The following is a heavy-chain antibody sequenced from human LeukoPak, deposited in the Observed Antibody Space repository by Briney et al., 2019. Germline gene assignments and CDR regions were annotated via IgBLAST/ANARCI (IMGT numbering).Heavy chain of an antibody. Sequence: GASVKVSCKASGYTFTGYYTHWVRQAPGQGLEWMGWINPNSGGTNYAQKFQGRVTMTRETSISTAYMELSRLRSDDTAVYYCATAYSSGSPFDYWGQGTLVTVSS. CDR1: GYTFTGYY. V-gene: IGHV1-2*02. D-gene: IGHD3-10*01. CDR2: INPNSGGT. CDR3: ATAYSSGSPFDY. J-gene: IGHJ4*02.